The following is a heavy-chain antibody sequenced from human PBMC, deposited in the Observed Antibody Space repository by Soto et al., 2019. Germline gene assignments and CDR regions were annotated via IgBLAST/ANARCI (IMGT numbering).Heavy chain of an antibody. J-gene: IGHJ6*02. CDR2: VHHSWGS. CDR1: GGSISSYY. Sequence: QVQLQESGPGLVKPSETLSLSCTVSGGSISSYYWSWFRQSPGKRMEWIGYVHHSWGSSYNPSLQSRVAISLDTFKSQFSLKVTSVTATDTAVYSCARQGFGPLHGLVDVWGQGTTVTVSS. V-gene: IGHV4-59*08. D-gene: IGHD3-10*01. CDR3: ARQGFGPLHGLVDV.